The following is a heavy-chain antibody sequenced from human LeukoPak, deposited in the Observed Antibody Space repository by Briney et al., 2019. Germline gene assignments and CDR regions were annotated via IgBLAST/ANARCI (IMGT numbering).Heavy chain of an antibody. CDR2: LSKSGNT. CDR1: GGSISSYY. CDR3: ARARYVNTFYAFDI. V-gene: IGHV4-59*01. J-gene: IGHJ3*02. Sequence: SETLSLTCTVSGGSISSYYWSWIRLPPGKGLEWIGYLSKSGNTNYSPSLKSRVTVFGDTSKNQFFLKLSSVTAADTAVYYCARARYVNTFYAFDIWGQGTLVTVSS. D-gene: IGHD2/OR15-2a*01.